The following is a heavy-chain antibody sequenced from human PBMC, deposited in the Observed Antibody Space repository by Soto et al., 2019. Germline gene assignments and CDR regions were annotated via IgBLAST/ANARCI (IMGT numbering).Heavy chain of an antibody. CDR3: TTGPEGYYYYYMDV. CDR2: IKSKTDGGTT. J-gene: IGHJ6*03. CDR1: GFTFSNAW. Sequence: GGSLRLSCAASGFTFSNAWMSWVRQAPGKGLEWVGRIKSKTDGGTTDYAAPGKGRFTISRDDSKNTLYLQMNSLKTEDTDVYYCTTGPEGYYYYYMDVWGKGTTVTVSS. V-gene: IGHV3-15*01.